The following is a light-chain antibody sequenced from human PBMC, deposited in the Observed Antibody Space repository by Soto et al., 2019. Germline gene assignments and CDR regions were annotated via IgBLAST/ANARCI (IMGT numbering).Light chain of an antibody. V-gene: IGKV2-28*01. J-gene: IGKJ4*02. CDR3: MQALQTPLT. CDR1: QSLLHSNGYNC. Sequence: DIVMTQSPLSLPVTPGEPASISCRSSQSLLHSNGYNCLDWYLQKPGQPPQLLIYLGSNRASGVPDRFSVSGSGTDFTLKISRVESEDVGIYYCMQALQTPLTFGGGIKVEIK. CDR2: LGS.